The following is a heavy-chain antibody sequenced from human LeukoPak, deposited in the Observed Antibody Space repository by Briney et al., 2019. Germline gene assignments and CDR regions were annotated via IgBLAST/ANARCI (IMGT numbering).Heavy chain of an antibody. V-gene: IGHV3-23*01. CDR3: ARNHTRVYFDY. D-gene: IGHD1-14*01. Sequence: GGSLRLSCAASDFTFRTYAMTWVRQAPGKGLEWVSVIGGSDGSTYYVDSVKGRFAISRDNSKNTLFLQMNSLRAEDTAVYYCARNHTRVYFDYWGQGTLVTVSS. CDR1: DFTFRTYA. J-gene: IGHJ4*02. CDR2: IGGSDGST.